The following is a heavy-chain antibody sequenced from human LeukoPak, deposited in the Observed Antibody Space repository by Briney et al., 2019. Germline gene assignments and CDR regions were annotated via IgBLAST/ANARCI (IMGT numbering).Heavy chain of an antibody. V-gene: IGHV3-21*01. CDR1: GFTFSSYS. Sequence: GGSLRLSCAASGFTFSSYSMNWVRQAPGKGLEWVSSISSSSSYIYYADSVKGRFIISRDNAKNSLYLQMNSLRAEDTAVYYCARDDRDGYTFDYWGQGTLVTVSS. CDR2: ISSSSSYI. J-gene: IGHJ4*02. CDR3: ARDDRDGYTFDY. D-gene: IGHD5-24*01.